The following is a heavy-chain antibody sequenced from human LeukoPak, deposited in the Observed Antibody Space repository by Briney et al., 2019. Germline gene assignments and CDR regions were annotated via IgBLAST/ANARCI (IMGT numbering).Heavy chain of an antibody. CDR2: IYTSGST. CDR3: AREGTSGGLNWLDP. D-gene: IGHD3-10*01. J-gene: IGHJ5*02. Sequence: PSETLSLTCTVSGGSISSYYWSWIRQPAGKGLEWIGRIYTSGSTNYNPSLKGRVTMSVDTSKNQYSLRLSSVNAADTAVYFCAREGTSGGLNWLDPWGQGTLLTVSS. V-gene: IGHV4-4*07. CDR1: GGSISSYY.